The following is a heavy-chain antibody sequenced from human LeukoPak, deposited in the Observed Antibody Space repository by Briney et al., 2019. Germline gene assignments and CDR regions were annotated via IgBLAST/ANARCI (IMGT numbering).Heavy chain of an antibody. CDR3: AREKSPRYCSGGSCPNEPPDY. CDR1: GGSISSSSYY. V-gene: IGHV4-39*07. J-gene: IGHJ4*02. D-gene: IGHD2-15*01. Sequence: SETLSLTCTVSGGSISSSSYYWGWIRQPPGKGLEWIGSIYYSGSTYYNPSLKSRVTMSVDTSKNQFSLKLSSVTAADTAVYYCAREKSPRYCSGGSCPNEPPDYWGQGTLVTVSS. CDR2: IYYSGST.